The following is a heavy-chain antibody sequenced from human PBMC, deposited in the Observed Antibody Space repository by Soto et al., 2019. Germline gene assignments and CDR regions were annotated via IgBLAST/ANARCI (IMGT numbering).Heavy chain of an antibody. D-gene: IGHD6-13*01. J-gene: IGHJ5*02. V-gene: IGHV1-18*04. CDR2: ISAYNGNT. Sequence: QVQLVQSGAEVKKPGASVKVSCKASGYTFTSYGISWVRQAPGQGLEWMGWISAYNGNTNYAQKLQGRITMTTDTSTSTAYMELRSLRSDDTAVKYWAREFRYSSSGPNWSDPWGQGNLVTGSS. CDR1: GYTFTSYG. CDR3: AREFRYSSSGPNWSDP.